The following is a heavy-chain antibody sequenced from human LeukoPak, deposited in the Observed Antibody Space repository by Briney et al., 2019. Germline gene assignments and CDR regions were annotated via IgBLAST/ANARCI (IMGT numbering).Heavy chain of an antibody. J-gene: IGHJ4*02. Sequence: MTSETLSLTRTVSGGSISSYYWSWIRQPPGKGLEWIGYIYYSGSTNYNPSLKSRVTISVDTSKNQFSLKLSSVTAADTAVYYCARSIVATIIDYWGQGTLVTVSS. D-gene: IGHD5-12*01. CDR3: ARSIVATIIDY. CDR2: IYYSGST. V-gene: IGHV4-59*01. CDR1: GGSISSYY.